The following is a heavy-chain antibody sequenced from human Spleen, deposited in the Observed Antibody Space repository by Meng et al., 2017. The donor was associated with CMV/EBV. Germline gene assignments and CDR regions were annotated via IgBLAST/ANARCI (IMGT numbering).Heavy chain of an antibody. J-gene: IGHJ6*02. Sequence: ASVKVSCKASGYTFTGYYMHWVRQAPGQGLEWMGWISAYNGNTNYAQKLQGRVTMTTDTSTSTAYMELRSLRSDDTAVYYCARGWGYCSSTSCSYYGMDVWGQGTTVTVSS. CDR1: GYTFTGYY. D-gene: IGHD2-2*01. V-gene: IGHV1-18*04. CDR3: ARGWGYCSSTSCSYYGMDV. CDR2: ISAYNGNT.